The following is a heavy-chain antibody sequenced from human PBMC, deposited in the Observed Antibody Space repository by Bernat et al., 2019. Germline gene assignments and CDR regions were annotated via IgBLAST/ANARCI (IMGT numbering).Heavy chain of an antibody. J-gene: IGHJ3*02. Sequence: EVQLVESGGGLVKPGGSLRLSCAASGFTFSSYSMNLVRQAPGKGLEWVSSISSSSSYIYYADSAKGRFTSARDNAKNSLYLQMNSLRAEETAVYYCARDLRDIVVVGAVPDAFDIWGQGTMVTVSS. V-gene: IGHV3-21*01. CDR1: GFTFSSYS. CDR3: ARDLRDIVVVGAVPDAFDI. CDR2: ISSSSSYI. D-gene: IGHD2-15*01.